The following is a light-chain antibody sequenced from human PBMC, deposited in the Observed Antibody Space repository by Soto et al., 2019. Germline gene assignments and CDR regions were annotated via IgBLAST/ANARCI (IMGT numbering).Light chain of an antibody. Sequence: DIVLTQSPGPLSLSPGERATLSCRASQSVTNNYLAWYQQKPGQAPRLLIDGASSRATGVPDRFSGTGSGTDFTLTISRLEPEDFAVFYCQQYGNSPITCGQGTRLEIK. J-gene: IGKJ5*01. CDR3: QQYGNSPIT. V-gene: IGKV3-20*01. CDR2: GAS. CDR1: QSVTNNY.